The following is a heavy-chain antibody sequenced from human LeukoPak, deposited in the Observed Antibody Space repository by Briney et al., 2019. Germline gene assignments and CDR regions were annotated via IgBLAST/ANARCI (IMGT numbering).Heavy chain of an antibody. CDR2: ISSSSSTI. D-gene: IGHD4-17*01. Sequence: GGSLRLSCAASGFTFSSYSMNWVRQAPGKGLEWVSYISSSSSTIYYADSVKGRFTISRDNAKNSLYLQMNSLRAEDTAVYYCARIRWGCGDYYDAFDIWGQGTMVTVSS. J-gene: IGHJ3*02. V-gene: IGHV3-48*04. CDR3: ARIRWGCGDYYDAFDI. CDR1: GFTFSSYS.